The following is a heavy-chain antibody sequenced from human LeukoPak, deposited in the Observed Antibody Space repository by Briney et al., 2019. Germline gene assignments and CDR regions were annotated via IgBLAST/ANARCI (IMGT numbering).Heavy chain of an antibody. Sequence: SVKVSCKASGGTFSSYAISWVRQAPGQGLKWMGGIIPIFGTANYAQKFQGRATITADESTSTAYMELSSLRSEDTAVYYCASRPYQLLVGKSGDAFDIWGQGTMVTVSS. CDR3: ASRPYQLLVGKSGDAFDI. D-gene: IGHD2-2*01. J-gene: IGHJ3*02. V-gene: IGHV1-69*13. CDR1: GGTFSSYA. CDR2: IIPIFGTA.